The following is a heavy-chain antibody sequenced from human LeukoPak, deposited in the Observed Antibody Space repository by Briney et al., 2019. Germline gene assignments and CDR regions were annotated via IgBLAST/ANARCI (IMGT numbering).Heavy chain of an antibody. CDR3: ARGRYGSGSYFDY. CDR1: GGPISSYY. Sequence: SETLSLTCTVSGGPISSYYWSWLRQPAGKGLEWIGRIHTTGSTDYNPSLKSRITVSVDTSKNQFSLKLSSVTAADTAVYYCARGRYGSGSYFDYWGQGTLVTVSS. J-gene: IGHJ4*02. CDR2: IHTTGST. D-gene: IGHD3-10*01. V-gene: IGHV4-4*07.